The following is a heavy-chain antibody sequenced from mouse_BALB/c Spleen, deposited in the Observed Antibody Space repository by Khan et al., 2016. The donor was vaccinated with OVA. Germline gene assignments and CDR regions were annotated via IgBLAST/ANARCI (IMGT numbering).Heavy chain of an antibody. J-gene: IGHJ1*01. CDR1: GFTFSNFG. CDR3: ARSLITTWYFDV. D-gene: IGHD2-4*01. V-gene: IGHV5-17*02. Sequence: EVELVESGGGLVQPGGSRKLSCAASGFTFSNFGMHWVRQAPEKGLEWVAYISSGSATIYYADTVKGRFTISRDNPKNTLFLHMTSLRSDDTAIYYCARSLITTWYFDVWGAGTTVTVPS. CDR2: ISSGSATI.